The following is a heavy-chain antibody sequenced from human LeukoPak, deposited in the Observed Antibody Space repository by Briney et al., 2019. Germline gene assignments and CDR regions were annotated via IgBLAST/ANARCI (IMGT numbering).Heavy chain of an antibody. CDR2: IYYSGST. D-gene: IGHD3-3*01. CDR3: ARLNYDFWSGPPLDY. J-gene: IGHJ4*02. Sequence: PLETLSLTCTVSGGSISSSSYYWGWIRQPPGKGLEWIGSIYYSGSTYYNPSLKSRVTISVDTSKNQFSLKLSSVTAADTAVYYCARLNYDFWSGPPLDYWGQGTLVTVSS. V-gene: IGHV4-39*01. CDR1: GGSISSSSYY.